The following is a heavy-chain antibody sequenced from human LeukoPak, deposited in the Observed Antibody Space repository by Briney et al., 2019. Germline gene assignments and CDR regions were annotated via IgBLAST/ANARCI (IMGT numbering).Heavy chain of an antibody. Sequence: GGSLRLSCATSGFTFSVYAMSWVRQAPGKGLEWVSTISDSGGSTYYADSVKGRFTISRGNSKNTLYLQMNSLRAEDTAVYYCAKGGPDGGQGVATTDDAFDIWGQGTMVTVSS. V-gene: IGHV3-23*01. CDR1: GFTFSVYA. J-gene: IGHJ3*02. D-gene: IGHD5-12*01. CDR3: AKGGPDGGQGVATTDDAFDI. CDR2: ISDSGGST.